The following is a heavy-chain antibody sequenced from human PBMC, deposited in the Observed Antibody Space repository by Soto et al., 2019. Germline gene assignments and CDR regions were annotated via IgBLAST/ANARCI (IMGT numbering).Heavy chain of an antibody. CDR3: ATDRINMIVVAYGGGFQH. D-gene: IGHD3-22*01. CDR1: GYTLTELS. Sequence: ASVKVSCKVSGYTLTELSMHWVRQAPGKGLEWMGGFDPEDGETIYAQKFQGRVTMTEDTSTDTAYMELSSLRSEDTAVYYCATDRINMIVVAYGGGFQHWGQGTLVTVSS. CDR2: FDPEDGET. J-gene: IGHJ1*01. V-gene: IGHV1-24*01.